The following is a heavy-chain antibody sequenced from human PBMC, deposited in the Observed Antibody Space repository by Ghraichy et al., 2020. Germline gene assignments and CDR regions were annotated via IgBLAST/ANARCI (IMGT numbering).Heavy chain of an antibody. CDR3: ARGRKRYCSSTSCYRLDY. Sequence: SETLSLTCAVYGGSFSGYYWSWIRQPPGKGLEWIGEINHSGSTNYNPSLKSRVTISVDTSKNQFSLKLSSVTAADTAVYYCARGRKRYCSSTSCYRLDYWGQGTLVTVSS. CDR2: INHSGST. V-gene: IGHV4-34*01. CDR1: GGSFSGYY. J-gene: IGHJ4*02. D-gene: IGHD2-2*02.